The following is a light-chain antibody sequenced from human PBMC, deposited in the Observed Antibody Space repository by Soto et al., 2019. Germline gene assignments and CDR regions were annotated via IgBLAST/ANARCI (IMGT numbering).Light chain of an antibody. CDR1: ENVRTF. CDR2: GAS. Sequence: SAATLSLYAGGGAILSCRASENVRTFVDWYQQKPGQAPRLLIHGASNRATGIPARSSGSGSGTEYTLTISRLEPEDFAVYYCLQYGRSPETFGQGTKVDI. J-gene: IGKJ1*01. CDR3: LQYGRSPET. V-gene: IGKV3-20*01.